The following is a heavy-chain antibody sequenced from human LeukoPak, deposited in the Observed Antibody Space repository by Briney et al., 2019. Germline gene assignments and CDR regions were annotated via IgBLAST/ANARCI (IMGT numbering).Heavy chain of an antibody. CDR1: GFTFSTYE. J-gene: IGHJ6*04. Sequence: PGGSLRLSCAASGFTFSTYEMTWVRQSPGKGLEWVSYISSSGSTIYYADSVKGRFTISRDKAKNSLYLQMNSLRAEDTAVYYCAELGITMIGGVWGKGTTVTISS. D-gene: IGHD3-10*02. CDR3: AELGITMIGGV. V-gene: IGHV3-48*03. CDR2: ISSSGSTI.